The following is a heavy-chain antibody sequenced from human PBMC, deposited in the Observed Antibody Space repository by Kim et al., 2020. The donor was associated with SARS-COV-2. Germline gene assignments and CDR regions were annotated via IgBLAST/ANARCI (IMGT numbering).Heavy chain of an antibody. J-gene: IGHJ5*02. Sequence: SETLSLTCTVSGGSITSGTYYCGWMRQPPGKGLEWIGSMSYSGPAYYNPSLRSRVSISEDTSKNRFSLMLSSVTAADTALYYCARHYYAGSGSYRGFDPWGPGSLVTVSS. CDR1: GGSITSGTYY. D-gene: IGHD3-10*01. CDR2: MSYSGPA. V-gene: IGHV4-39*01. CDR3: ARHYYAGSGSYRGFDP.